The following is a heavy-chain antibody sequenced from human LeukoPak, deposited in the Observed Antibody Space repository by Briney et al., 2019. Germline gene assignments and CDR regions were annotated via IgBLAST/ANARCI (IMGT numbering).Heavy chain of an antibody. J-gene: IGHJ4*02. CDR2: MNPNSGNT. CDR3: AREGQIVGYCSSTSCYAGIRVFDY. CDR1: GYTFTSYD. D-gene: IGHD2-2*01. V-gene: IGHV1-8*01. Sequence: GASVKVSCKASGYTFTSYDINWVRQATGQGLEWMGWMNPNSGNTGYAQKFQGRVTMTRDTSISTAYMELSRLRSDDTAVYYCAREGQIVGYCSSTSCYAGIRVFDYWGQGTLVTASS.